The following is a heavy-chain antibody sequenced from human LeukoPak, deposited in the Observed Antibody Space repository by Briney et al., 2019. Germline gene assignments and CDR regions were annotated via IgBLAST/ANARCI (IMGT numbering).Heavy chain of an antibody. V-gene: IGHV4-38-2*02. D-gene: IGHD6-13*01. CDR3: ARVGSSPFIDY. CDR1: GYSIRSGYY. CDR2: IYQSGST. J-gene: IGHJ4*02. Sequence: SETLSLTCSVTGYSIRSGYYWGWIRQNPGKGLECIGSIYQSGSTYNNSRLNSRLTMSVDTSKNQFSLKLSSVIAADTAVYYCARVGSSPFIDYWGQGILVTVSS.